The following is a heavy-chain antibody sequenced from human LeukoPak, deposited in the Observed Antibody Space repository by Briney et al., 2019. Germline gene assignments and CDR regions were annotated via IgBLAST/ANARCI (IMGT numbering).Heavy chain of an antibody. CDR1: GYSFTSYW. Sequence: GESLKISCKGSGYSFTSYWIGWVRQMPGKGLEWMGIIYPGDSDTRYSPSFQGQVTISADKSISTAYLQWSSLKASDTAMYYCARQRITIFGVVIQSPDAFDIWGQGTMVTVSS. J-gene: IGHJ3*02. CDR3: ARQRITIFGVVIQSPDAFDI. CDR2: IYPGDSDT. V-gene: IGHV5-51*01. D-gene: IGHD3-3*01.